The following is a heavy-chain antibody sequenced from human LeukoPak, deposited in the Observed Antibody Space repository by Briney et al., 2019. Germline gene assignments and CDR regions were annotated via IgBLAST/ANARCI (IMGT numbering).Heavy chain of an antibody. Sequence: SVKVSCKASGGTFNSYAISWVRQAPGQGLEWMGRIIPIFGTANYAQKFQGRVTITTDESTSTAYMELSSLRSEDTAVYYCARESLDIVATSYFDYWGQGTLVTVSS. V-gene: IGHV1-69*05. CDR2: IIPIFGTA. D-gene: IGHD5-12*01. J-gene: IGHJ4*02. CDR3: ARESLDIVATSYFDY. CDR1: GGTFNSYA.